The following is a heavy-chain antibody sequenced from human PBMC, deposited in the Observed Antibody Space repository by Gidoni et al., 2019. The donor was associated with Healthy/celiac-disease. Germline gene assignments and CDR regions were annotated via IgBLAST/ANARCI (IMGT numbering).Heavy chain of an antibody. CDR3: AKGVGCSGGSCYLAGDYYYGMDV. V-gene: IGHV3-9*01. D-gene: IGHD2-15*01. Sequence: EVQLVESGGGLVQPGRSLRLSCAASGFTFDDYAMHWVRQAPGKGLEWVSGISWNSGSIGYADSVKGLFTISRDNAKNSLYLQMNSLRAEDTALYYCAKGVGCSGGSCYLAGDYYYGMDVWGQGTTVTVSS. CDR2: ISWNSGSI. J-gene: IGHJ6*02. CDR1: GFTFDDYA.